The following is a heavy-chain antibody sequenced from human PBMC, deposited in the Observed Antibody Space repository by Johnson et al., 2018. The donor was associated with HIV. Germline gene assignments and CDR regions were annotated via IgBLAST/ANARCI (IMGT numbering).Heavy chain of an antibody. D-gene: IGHD3-9*01. Sequence: QVQLVESGGGVVQPGRSLRLSCAASGFTFSSYGMHWVRQAPGKGLEWVAVIWYDGSNKYYADSVKGRFTISRDNSKNTLYLQRNSLRAEDTAVYYCARESKAEFWLDHAFDIWGQGTMVTVSS. CDR2: IWYDGSNK. J-gene: IGHJ3*02. CDR3: ARESKAEFWLDHAFDI. CDR1: GFTFSSYG. V-gene: IGHV3-33*01.